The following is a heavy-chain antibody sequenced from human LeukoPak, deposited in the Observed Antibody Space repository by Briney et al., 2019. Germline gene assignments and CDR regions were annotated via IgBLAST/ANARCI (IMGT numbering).Heavy chain of an antibody. CDR3: AVSPRSGYYGDY. CDR1: GFTFSSYS. D-gene: IGHD3-22*01. Sequence: GGSLRLYCAASGFTFSSYSMNWVRQAPGKGLEWVSSISSSSSYIYYADSVKGRFTISRDNAKNSLYLQMNSLRAEDTAVYYCAVSPRSGYYGDYWGQGTLVTVSS. CDR2: ISSSSSYI. V-gene: IGHV3-21*01. J-gene: IGHJ4*02.